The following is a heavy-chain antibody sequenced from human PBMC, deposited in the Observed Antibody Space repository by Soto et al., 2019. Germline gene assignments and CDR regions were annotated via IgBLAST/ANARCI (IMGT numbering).Heavy chain of an antibody. J-gene: IGHJ4*02. Sequence: GGSLRLSCAASGFTFGSYAMNWVRQAPGKGLEWVSSISSGSAYISYSDSVKGRFTISRDNAKNSLFLQMNSLRAEDTAVYYCARDYRPASTSSFVHWGQGTMVTVSS. CDR3: ARDYRPASTSSFVH. D-gene: IGHD2-2*01. CDR1: GFTFGSYA. V-gene: IGHV3-21*01. CDR2: ISSGSAYI.